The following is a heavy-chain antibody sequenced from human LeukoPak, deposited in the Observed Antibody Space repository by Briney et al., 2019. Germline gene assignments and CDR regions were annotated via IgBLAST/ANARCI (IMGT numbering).Heavy chain of an antibody. CDR2: IDYRGST. V-gene: IGHV4-31*03. Sequence: SETLSLTCTVSGGSISSGAYCWCWIRQHPGKGLEWIGYIDYRGSTYYKPSLKSRVSISVDTSKNQISLNLSSVTAADSAVYFCARKLAAGADDSWGQGTLVTV. CDR3: ARKLAAGADDS. D-gene: IGHD6-13*01. J-gene: IGHJ4*02. CDR1: GGSISSGAYC.